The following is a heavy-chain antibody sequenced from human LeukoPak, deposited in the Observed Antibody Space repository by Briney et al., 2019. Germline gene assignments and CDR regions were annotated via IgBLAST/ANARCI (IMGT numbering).Heavy chain of an antibody. CDR1: GFTVSSNY. Sequence: GGSLRLSCAASGFTVSSNYMSWVRQAPGKGLEWVSVIYSGGTTNYADSVKGRFTISRDNAKNTLYLQMNSLRTEDSALYYCVVDLSGSADYWGQGTLVTVSS. CDR3: VVDLSGSADY. V-gene: IGHV3-53*01. J-gene: IGHJ4*02. CDR2: IYSGGTT. D-gene: IGHD3-10*01.